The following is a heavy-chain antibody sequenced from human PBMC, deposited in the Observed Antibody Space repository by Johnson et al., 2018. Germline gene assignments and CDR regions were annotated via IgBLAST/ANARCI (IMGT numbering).Heavy chain of an antibody. V-gene: IGHV3-33*06. CDR3: AKEPSICGGDCFPLTTWFDP. CDR1: GFTFNTYG. CDR2: IWYDGSNK. J-gene: IGHJ5*02. D-gene: IGHD2-21*02. Sequence: QVQLVETGGGVVQPGKSLTLSCAASGFTFNTYGMHWVRQAPGKGLEWVALIWYDGSNKYYADSVKGRFTISRDNSKNTLYLQMNSLRVEDTAVYYWAKEPSICGGDCFPLTTWFDPWGQGTLVTVSS.